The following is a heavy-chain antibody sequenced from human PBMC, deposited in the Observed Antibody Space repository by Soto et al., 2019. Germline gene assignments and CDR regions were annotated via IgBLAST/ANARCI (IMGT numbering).Heavy chain of an antibody. Sequence: QVQLQESGPGLVKPSETLSLTCTVSGGSISSFYWSWIRQPPGTGLEWIAYKYYSGSTNYNPSPKSRVTISVDTSKNQFSLKMRSVTAAVTAVYYCARDGGAREAFDSWGQGTVVTVSS. J-gene: IGHJ3*02. V-gene: IGHV4-59*12. CDR1: GGSISSFY. CDR2: KYYSGST. CDR3: ARDGGAREAFDS. D-gene: IGHD2-15*01.